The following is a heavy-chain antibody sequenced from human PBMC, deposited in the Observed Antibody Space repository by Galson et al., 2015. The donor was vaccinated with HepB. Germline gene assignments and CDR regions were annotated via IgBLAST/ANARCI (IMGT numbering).Heavy chain of an antibody. CDR2: IRSKANSYAT. D-gene: IGHD3-3*01. CDR1: GFTFSGSA. V-gene: IGHV3-73*01. CDR3: TRREDDFWSGSRYYYGMDV. J-gene: IGHJ6*02. Sequence: SLRLSCAASGFTFSGSAMHWVRQASGKGLEWVGRIRSKANSYATAYAASVKGRFTISRDDSKNTAYLQMNSLKTEDTAVYYCTRREDDFWSGSRYYYGMDVWGQGTTVTVSS.